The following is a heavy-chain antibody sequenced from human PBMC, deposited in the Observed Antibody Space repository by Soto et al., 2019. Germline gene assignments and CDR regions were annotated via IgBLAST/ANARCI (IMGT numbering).Heavy chain of an antibody. Sequence: PGGSLRLSCAASGFTFSSYAMHWVRQAPGKGLEWVAVISYDGSNKYYADSVKGRFTISRDNSKNTLYLQMNSLRAEDTAVYYCARVSFCPISSSCYYYYGMDVWGQGTTVTVSS. V-gene: IGHV3-30-3*01. CDR2: ISYDGSNK. D-gene: IGHD6-13*01. J-gene: IGHJ6*02. CDR1: GFTFSSYA. CDR3: ARVSFCPISSSCYYYYGMDV.